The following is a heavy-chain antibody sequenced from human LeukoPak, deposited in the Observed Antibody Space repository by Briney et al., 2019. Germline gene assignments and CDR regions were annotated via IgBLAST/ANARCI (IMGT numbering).Heavy chain of an antibody. J-gene: IGHJ5*02. CDR1: GFTLSSFW. Sequence: PGGSLRLSCAASGFTLSSFWMIWVRQAPGKGMEWVTSIKQDGSEKYYVDSVKGRFTISRDNSKNTLYLQMNSLRAEDTAVYYCARAHGTVTTLTGFDPWGQGTLVTVSS. D-gene: IGHD4-17*01. V-gene: IGHV3-7*01. CDR2: IKQDGSEK. CDR3: ARAHGTVTTLTGFDP.